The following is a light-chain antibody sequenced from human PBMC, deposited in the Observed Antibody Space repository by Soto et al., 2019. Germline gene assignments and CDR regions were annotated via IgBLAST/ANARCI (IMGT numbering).Light chain of an antibody. J-gene: IGKJ5*01. V-gene: IGKV1-5*03. CDR1: QTISSW. Sequence: DIQITQSPSTLSGSVGDRVTITCRASQTISSWLAWYQQKPGKAPKLLIYKASTLKSGVPSRFSGSGSGTEFTLTISSLQTEDFATYYCHQYDSLPPTFGQGTRREIK. CDR2: KAS. CDR3: HQYDSLPPT.